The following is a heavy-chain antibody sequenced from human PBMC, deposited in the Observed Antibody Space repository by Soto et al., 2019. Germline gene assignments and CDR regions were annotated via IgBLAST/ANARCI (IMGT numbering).Heavy chain of an antibody. Sequence: GGSLRLSCAASGFTFSSYGMHWVRQAPGKGLEWVAVIWYDGSNKYYADSVKGRFTISRDNSKNTLYLQMNSLRAEDTAVYYCARGPYTSSGWYPVYYYYGMDVWGQGTTVTVSS. D-gene: IGHD6-19*01. CDR1: GFTFSSYG. J-gene: IGHJ6*02. V-gene: IGHV3-33*01. CDR2: IWYDGSNK. CDR3: ARGPYTSSGWYPVYYYYGMDV.